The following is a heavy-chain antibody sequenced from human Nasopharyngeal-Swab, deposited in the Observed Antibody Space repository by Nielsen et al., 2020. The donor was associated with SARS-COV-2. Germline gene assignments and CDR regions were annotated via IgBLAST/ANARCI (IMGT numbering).Heavy chain of an antibody. Sequence: SETLSLTCTVSGGSVSSGSYYWSWIRQPPGKGLEWIGYIYYSGSTNYNPSLKSRVTISVDTSKNQFSLKLSSVTAADTAVYYCASGSTIGSGWWLVNWHFDLWGRGTLVTVSS. J-gene: IGHJ2*01. CDR2: IYYSGST. CDR3: ASGSTIGSGWWLVNWHFDL. CDR1: GGSVSSGSYY. D-gene: IGHD6-19*01. V-gene: IGHV4-61*01.